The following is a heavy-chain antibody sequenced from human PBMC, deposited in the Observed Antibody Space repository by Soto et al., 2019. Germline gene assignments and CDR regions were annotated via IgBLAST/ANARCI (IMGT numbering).Heavy chain of an antibody. D-gene: IGHD1-26*01. V-gene: IGHV4-34*04. CDR1: GASFSGFY. CDR2: IDHSGIT. Sequence: SETLSLTCAVSGASFSGFYWSWIRQSPGKGLEWIGEIDHSGITNHNTALKSRATMSVDTSKNQFSLKLRSVTAADTAVYYCARGVSVTLAVQGGAPDKNYFDSWSQGTLVTVSS. J-gene: IGHJ4*02. CDR3: ARGVSVTLAVQGGAPDKNYFDS.